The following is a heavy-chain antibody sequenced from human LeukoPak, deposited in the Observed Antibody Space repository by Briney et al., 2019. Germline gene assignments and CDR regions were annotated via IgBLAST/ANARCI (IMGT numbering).Heavy chain of an antibody. CDR1: GFTFSSYS. D-gene: IGHD6-13*01. J-gene: IGHJ4*02. CDR2: ISSSSSYI. Sequence: GGSLRLSCAASGFTFSSYSMNWVRQAPGKGLEWVSSISSSSSYIYYADSVKGRFTISRDNAKNSLYLQMNSLRADDTAVYYCARGLGYSSSGYWSKFDYWGQGTLVTVSS. CDR3: ARGLGYSSSGYWSKFDY. V-gene: IGHV3-21*01.